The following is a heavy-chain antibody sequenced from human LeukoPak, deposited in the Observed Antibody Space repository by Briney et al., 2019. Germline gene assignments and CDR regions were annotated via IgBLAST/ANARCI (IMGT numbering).Heavy chain of an antibody. Sequence: GGSLRLSCAASGVTFSSYGMHWVRQAPGKGLEWVAVISYDGSNKYYADSVKGRFTISRDNSKNTLYLQMNSLRAEDTAVYYCAKGYDYDPSGDAFDIWGQGTMVTVSS. J-gene: IGHJ3*02. CDR3: AKGYDYDPSGDAFDI. CDR1: GVTFSSYG. V-gene: IGHV3-30*18. D-gene: IGHD4-17*01. CDR2: ISYDGSNK.